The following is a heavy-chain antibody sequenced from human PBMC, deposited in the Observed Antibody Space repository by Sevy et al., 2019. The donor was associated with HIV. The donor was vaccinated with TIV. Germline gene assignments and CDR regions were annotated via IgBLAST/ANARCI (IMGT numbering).Heavy chain of an antibody. CDR3: ARDRRSGTKTPDP. CDR1: GYTFTGYY. J-gene: IGHJ5*02. Sequence: ASVKVSCKASGYTFTGYYMHWVRQAPGQGLEWMGWINPNSGGTNYAQKFQGRVTMTRDTSISTAYMELSRLRSDDTAVYYCARDRRSGTKTPDPWGQGTLVTVSS. CDR2: INPNSGGT. V-gene: IGHV1-2*02. D-gene: IGHD1-1*01.